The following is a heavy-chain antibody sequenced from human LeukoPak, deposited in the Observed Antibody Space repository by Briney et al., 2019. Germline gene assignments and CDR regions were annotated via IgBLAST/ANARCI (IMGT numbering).Heavy chain of an antibody. J-gene: IGHJ4*02. CDR2: ISGSGSST. V-gene: IGHV3-23*01. CDR1: GLTFRGCA. Sequence: GGSLRLSCAASGLTFRGCAMRWVRQAPGKGLEWVSVISGSGSSTYYADSVKGRFTISRDNSKNTLYLQMNSLRAEDTAVYYCAKGGGSNPFDYWGQGTLVTVSS. CDR3: AKGGGSNPFDY. D-gene: IGHD5-12*01.